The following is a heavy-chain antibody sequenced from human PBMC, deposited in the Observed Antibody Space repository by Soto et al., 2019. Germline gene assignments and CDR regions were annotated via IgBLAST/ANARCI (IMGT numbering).Heavy chain of an antibody. CDR1: GGSISSGGYS. Sequence: QLQLQESGSGLVKPSQTLSLTCAVSGGSISSGGYSWSWIRQPPGKGLEWIGYIYQSGSTYSSPSLKGRVTRSVDRSKDQFSLKLSSVTAAATAVYYWARVPDYWGQGTLVTFSS. CDR2: IYQSGST. J-gene: IGHJ4*02. CDR3: ARVPDY. V-gene: IGHV4-30-2*01.